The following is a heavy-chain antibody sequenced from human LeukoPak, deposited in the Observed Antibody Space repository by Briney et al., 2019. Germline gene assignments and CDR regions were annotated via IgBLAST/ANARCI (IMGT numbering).Heavy chain of an antibody. CDR3: ARAGVGAREFDY. D-gene: IGHD1-26*01. CDR1: GGSISSYY. CDR2: IYYSGST. Sequence: PSETLSLICSVSGGSISSYYCSWIRQPPGKGLEWIGYIYYSGSTNYNPSLKSRVTISVDTSKNQFSLRLSSVTAADTAVYYCARAGVGAREFDYWGQGTLVTVSS. V-gene: IGHV4-59*01. J-gene: IGHJ4*02.